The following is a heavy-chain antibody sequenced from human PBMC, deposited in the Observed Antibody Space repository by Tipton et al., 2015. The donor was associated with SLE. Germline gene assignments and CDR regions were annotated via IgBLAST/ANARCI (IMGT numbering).Heavy chain of an antibody. CDR1: GGSINSGDYY. J-gene: IGHJ5*02. Sequence: TLSLTCTVSGGSINSGDYYWVWIRQPPGKGLEWIGYIYYSGSTNYNPSLKSRVTISVDTSKNQFSLKLSSVAAADTAVYYCARESVAGTYIPNWFDPWGQGTLVTVSS. V-gene: IGHV4-61*08. CDR3: ARESVAGTYIPNWFDP. D-gene: IGHD6-19*01. CDR2: IYYSGST.